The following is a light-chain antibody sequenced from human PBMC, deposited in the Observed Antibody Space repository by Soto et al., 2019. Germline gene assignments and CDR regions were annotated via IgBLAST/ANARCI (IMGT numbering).Light chain of an antibody. CDR2: DVS. CDR3: SSYTSSSTLEV. CDR1: SSDIGDYNY. V-gene: IGLV2-14*01. Sequence: QSALTQPASVSGSPGQSITISCTGTSSDIGDYNYVSWYQQHPGKAPKLLIYDVSSRPSGVSNRFSGSKSGNTASLTISGLQAEDEADYYCSSYTSSSTLEVFGIGTKVTVL. J-gene: IGLJ1*01.